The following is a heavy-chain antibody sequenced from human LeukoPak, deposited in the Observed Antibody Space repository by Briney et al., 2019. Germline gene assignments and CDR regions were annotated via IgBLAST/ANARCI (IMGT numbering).Heavy chain of an antibody. J-gene: IGHJ4*02. CDR1: GFSFSGSA. CDR3: PRKGEPTALIDH. Sequence: GGSLKLSCAASGFSFSGSALHWVRQASGKGREWVGRIRSKRNNYATEYGASVKGRFTISRDESKNTAYLQMNSLKSEETAVYSCPRKGEPTALIDHWGQGTLVSVSS. D-gene: IGHD5-18*01. CDR2: IRSKRNNYAT. V-gene: IGHV3-73*01.